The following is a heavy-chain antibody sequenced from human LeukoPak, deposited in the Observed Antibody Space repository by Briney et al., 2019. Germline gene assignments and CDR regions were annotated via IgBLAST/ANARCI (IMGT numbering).Heavy chain of an antibody. J-gene: IGHJ5*02. CDR1: GYTFTGYY. CDR2: INPYSGGA. D-gene: IGHD5-18*01. V-gene: IGHV1-2*02. CDR3: ARLGASMVTRFDP. Sequence: GASVKVSCKASGYTFTGYYMHWVRQAPGQGLEWMGWINPYSGGANFAQKFQGRVTMTRDTSISTAYMELTRLTSDDTAVYYCARLGASMVTRFDPWGQGTPVTVSS.